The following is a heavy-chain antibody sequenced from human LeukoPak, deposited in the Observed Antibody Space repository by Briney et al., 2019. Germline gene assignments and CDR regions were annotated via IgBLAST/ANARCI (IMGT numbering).Heavy chain of an antibody. CDR2: ISLAGQT. V-gene: IGHV4-4*02. D-gene: IGHD1-26*01. J-gene: IGHJ4*02. CDR1: GGSISGTNW. Sequence: SGTLSLTCGVSGGSISGTNWWSWVRQPPGQGLEWMGEISLAGQTNYNPSLNGRFTMSLDKSINQLSLHLTSVTAADTATYFCSRESGPFCPFGYWGQGTLVIVSS. CDR3: SRESGPFCPFGY.